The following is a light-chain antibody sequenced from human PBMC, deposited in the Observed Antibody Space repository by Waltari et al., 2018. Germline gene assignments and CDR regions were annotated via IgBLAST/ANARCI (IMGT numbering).Light chain of an antibody. J-gene: IGKJ1*01. Sequence: DIQMTQSPSSLSASVGDRVTITCRASQSISSYLNWYQLKPGKAPKLLISDASSLQSGVPSRFSGSGSGTDFTLTISSLQPEDFATYYCQQSYSTPPRTFGQGTKVEIK. CDR3: QQSYSTPPRT. CDR2: DAS. V-gene: IGKV1-39*01. CDR1: QSISSY.